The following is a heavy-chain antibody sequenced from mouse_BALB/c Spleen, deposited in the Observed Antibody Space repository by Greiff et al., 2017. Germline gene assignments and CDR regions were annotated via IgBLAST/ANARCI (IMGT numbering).Heavy chain of an antibody. CDR1: GFTFSSYA. D-gene: IGHD2-14*01. CDR2: ISSGGST. V-gene: IGHV5-6-5*01. Sequence: EVHLVESGGGLVKPGGSLKLSCAASGFTFSSYAMSWVRQTPEKRLEWVASISSGGSTYYPDSVKGRFTISRDNARNILYLQMSSLRSEDTAMYYCARGRDAYYRYDEGWFAYWGQGTLVTVSA. CDR3: ARGRDAYYRYDEGWFAY. J-gene: IGHJ3*01.